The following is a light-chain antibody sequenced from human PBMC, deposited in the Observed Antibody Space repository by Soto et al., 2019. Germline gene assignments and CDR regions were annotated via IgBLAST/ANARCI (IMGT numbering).Light chain of an antibody. CDR2: SVT. Sequence: QSALTQPASVSGSPGQSITISCTGTSSDVDAYNSVSWYQQHPDKAPKLIIFSVTSRTSGLSDRFSGSKSDNTASLTISGLRTEDEADYYCSSATSSSTYLFGTGTKVTVL. J-gene: IGLJ1*01. CDR1: SSDVDAYNS. V-gene: IGLV2-14*03. CDR3: SSATSSSTYL.